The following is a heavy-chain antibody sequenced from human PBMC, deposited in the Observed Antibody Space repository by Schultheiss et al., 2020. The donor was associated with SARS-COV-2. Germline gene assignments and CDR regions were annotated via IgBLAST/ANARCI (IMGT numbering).Heavy chain of an antibody. CDR2: ISAYNGNT. CDR3: ARTAGISTMVRGVIIRGGAFDI. CDR1: GYTFTGYY. D-gene: IGHD3-10*01. V-gene: IGHV1-2*02. Sequence: ASVKVSCKASGYTFTGYYMHWVRQAPGQGLEWMGWISAYNGNTNYAQKLQGRVTMTRDTSISTAYMELSRLRSDDTAVYYCARTAGISTMVRGVIIRGGAFDIWGQGTMVTVSS. J-gene: IGHJ3*02.